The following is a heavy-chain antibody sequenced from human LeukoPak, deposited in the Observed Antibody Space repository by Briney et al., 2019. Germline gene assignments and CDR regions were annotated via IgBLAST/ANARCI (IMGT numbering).Heavy chain of an antibody. D-gene: IGHD6-13*01. Sequence: GASVKVSCKASGYTFTGYYMHWVRQAPGQGLEWRGWINPNSGGTNYAQKFQGRVTMTRDTSISTAYMELSRLRSGDTAVYYCARGGWGASSNNFFDPWGQGTLVTVSS. CDR1: GYTFTGYY. CDR2: INPNSGGT. V-gene: IGHV1-2*02. J-gene: IGHJ5*02. CDR3: ARGGWGASSNNFFDP.